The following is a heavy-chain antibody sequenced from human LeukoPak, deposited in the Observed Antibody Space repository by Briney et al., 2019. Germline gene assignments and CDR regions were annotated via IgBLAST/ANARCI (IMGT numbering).Heavy chain of an antibody. Sequence: ASVKVSCKTSGYSFTDYYMHWVRQAPGQGLEWMGRINPNNGGTSSAQKFQGRVTMTRDTSITTAYMELSRLRSDDTAVYYCARERIAARRGWFDPWGQGTLVTVSS. J-gene: IGHJ5*02. CDR1: GYSFTDYY. D-gene: IGHD6-6*01. CDR2: INPNNGGT. CDR3: ARERIAARRGWFDP. V-gene: IGHV1-2*06.